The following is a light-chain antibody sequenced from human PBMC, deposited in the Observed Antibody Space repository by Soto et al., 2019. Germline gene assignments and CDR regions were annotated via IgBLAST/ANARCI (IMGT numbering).Light chain of an antibody. CDR1: QSVSGY. V-gene: IGKV3-11*01. CDR2: DAS. CDR3: QQRSSWPLT. J-gene: IGKJ4*01. Sequence: DIVLTQSPATLSFSPGERATLSCRASQSVSGYLGWYQQKPGQPPTLLIYDASNRATGIPARFSGSGSGTDFTLTISSLEPEDFAVYYCQQRSSWPLTFGGGTKVEIK.